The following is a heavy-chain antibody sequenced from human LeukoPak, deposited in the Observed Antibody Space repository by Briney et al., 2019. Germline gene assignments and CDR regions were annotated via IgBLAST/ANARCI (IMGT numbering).Heavy chain of an antibody. Sequence: SETLSLTCTVSGVSISSSYSYWGWIRQPPGMGLEWIGSIYYTGNTYYNASLKSQVSISIDTSKNQFSLKLTSVTAADTAVYYCARGVLGWSGLSHFNYYYYYYMDVWGKGTTVTVSS. CDR1: GVSISSSYSY. CDR2: IYYTGNT. J-gene: IGHJ6*03. CDR3: ARGVLGWSGLSHFNYYYYYYMDV. V-gene: IGHV4-39*01. D-gene: IGHD1-26*01.